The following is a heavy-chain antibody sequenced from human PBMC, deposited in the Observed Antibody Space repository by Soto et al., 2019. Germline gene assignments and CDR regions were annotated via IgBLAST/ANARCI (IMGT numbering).Heavy chain of an antibody. CDR2: VNYRGST. CDR3: ARVVDSGTSPDYGLDV. J-gene: IGHJ6*02. V-gene: IGHV4-31*03. Sequence: PSETLSLTCTVSGGSISSGGYYWSWIRQYPGKGLEWIGYVNYRGSTSYNPSLKSRVAISVDTSKNQFSLRLSSVTVADTAVYYCARVVDSGTSPDYGLDVWGQGTTVTVS. D-gene: IGHD3-10*01. CDR1: GGSISSGGYY.